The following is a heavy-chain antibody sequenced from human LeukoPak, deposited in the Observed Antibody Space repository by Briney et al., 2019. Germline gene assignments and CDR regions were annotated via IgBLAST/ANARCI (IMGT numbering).Heavy chain of an antibody. Sequence: PSETLSLTCTVSGGSIRSYHWSWIRQPPGKGLEWIGYIYYSGTINYNPSLKSRVTISVDTSKNQFSLKLTSVPAADTAVYYCARRYYYDTSGYNYDSWGQGTLVTVSS. D-gene: IGHD3-22*01. CDR2: IYYSGTI. J-gene: IGHJ4*02. V-gene: IGHV4-59*08. CDR3: ARRYYYDTSGYNYDS. CDR1: GGSIRSYH.